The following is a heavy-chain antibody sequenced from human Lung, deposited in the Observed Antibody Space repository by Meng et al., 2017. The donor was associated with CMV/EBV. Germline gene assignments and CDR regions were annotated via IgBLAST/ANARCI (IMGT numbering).Heavy chain of an antibody. CDR3: APLGTSSADPPN. J-gene: IGHJ4*02. D-gene: IGHD6-19*01. CDR2: ISYDGSNK. Sequence: GESLKISCAASGFTFSSYAMHWVRQAPGKGLEWVAVISYDGSNKYYADSAKGRFTISRDNSKNTLYLQMNSLRAEDTAVYYCAPLGTSSADPPNWGQGTLVTVSS. CDR1: GFTFSSYA. V-gene: IGHV3-30*04.